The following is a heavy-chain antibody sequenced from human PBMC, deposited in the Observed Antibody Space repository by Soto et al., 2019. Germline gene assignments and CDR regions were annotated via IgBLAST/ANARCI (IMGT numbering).Heavy chain of an antibody. D-gene: IGHD3-9*01. J-gene: IGHJ4*02. CDR1: GFAFNDYS. V-gene: IGHV3-23*01. Sequence: EVHLLESGGGLVQPGGSLRLSCAASGFAFNDYSMTWVRQPPGKGLEWVSSITPNIGEKHYPDSLAGRFTISRDNSKNTVSVQVNNVRAEDTAMYFCAKSGGKFGTTAYYYFDYWGQGALVTVSS. CDR3: AKSGGKFGTTAYYYFDY. CDR2: ITPNIGEK.